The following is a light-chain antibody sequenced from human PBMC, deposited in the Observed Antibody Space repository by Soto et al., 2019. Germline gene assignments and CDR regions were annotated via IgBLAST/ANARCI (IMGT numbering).Light chain of an antibody. V-gene: IGKV3-15*01. CDR3: QQYNSYPLT. J-gene: IGKJ4*01. CDR2: GDS. Sequence: ESVFTTSPATLSLSTGTRSTLSCRSSQSFSIYLACYQHTPGXAPXLXXYGDSTRSNGIPVRFSGSASGTEFTLNISSLQPEDFATYYCQQYNSYPLTFGGGTKVDIK. CDR1: QSFSIY.